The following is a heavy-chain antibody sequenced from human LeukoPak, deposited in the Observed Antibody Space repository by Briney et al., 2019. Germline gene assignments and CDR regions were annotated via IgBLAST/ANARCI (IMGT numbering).Heavy chain of an antibody. CDR2: ISGSGGST. CDR3: AKDSTWSSSWPEYFDY. CDR1: GFTFSSYA. J-gene: IGHJ4*02. V-gene: IGHV3-23*01. Sequence: GGSLRLSCAASGFTFSSYAMSWVRQAPGKGLEWVSAISGSGGSTYYADSVKGRFTISRDNSKNTLYLQMNSLRAEDTAVYYCAKDSTWSSSWPEYFDYWGQGTLVTVSS. D-gene: IGHD6-13*01.